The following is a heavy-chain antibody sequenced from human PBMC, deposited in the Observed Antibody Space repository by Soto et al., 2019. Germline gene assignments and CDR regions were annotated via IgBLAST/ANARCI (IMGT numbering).Heavy chain of an antibody. Sequence: SVKVSCKASGWTFSSYASSWVRQARGQGLEWMGGIIPIFGTANYAQKFQGRVTITADESTSTAYMELSSLRSEDTAVYYCARGAEHCSGGRWYSDVGYKWFEPWGQGTLVTLSS. CDR3: ARGAEHCSGGRWYSDVGYKWFEP. J-gene: IGHJ5*02. D-gene: IGHD2-15*01. CDR2: IIPIFGTA. CDR1: GWTFSSYA. V-gene: IGHV1-69*13.